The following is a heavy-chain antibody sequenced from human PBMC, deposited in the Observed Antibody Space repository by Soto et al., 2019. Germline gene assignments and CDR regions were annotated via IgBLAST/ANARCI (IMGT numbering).Heavy chain of an antibody. CDR3: AVAVAGTINPLDS. J-gene: IGHJ4*02. CDR2: INSDGSST. CDR1: GFTLIRYW. D-gene: IGHD6-19*01. Sequence: GGSLRLSCAASGFTLIRYWMHWVRQAPGKGLVWVSRINSDGSSTDYAGSVKGRFTISRDNAKNTLYLQMNSLTAEDTAVYYCAVAVAGTINPLDSWGQGTLVTVSS. V-gene: IGHV3-74*01.